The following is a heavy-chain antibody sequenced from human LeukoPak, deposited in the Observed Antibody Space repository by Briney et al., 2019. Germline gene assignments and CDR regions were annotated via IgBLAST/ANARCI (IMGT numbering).Heavy chain of an antibody. CDR1: GGTFSSYA. CDR3: ARDGYSSGYSNAFDI. CDR2: IIPIFGTA. Sequence: ASVKVSCKASGGTFSSYAISWVRQAPGQGLEWMGRIIPIFGTANYAQKFQGRVTITTDESTSTAYMEPSSLRSEDTAVYYCARDGYSSGYSNAFDIWGQGTMVTVSS. D-gene: IGHD3-22*01. J-gene: IGHJ3*02. V-gene: IGHV1-69*05.